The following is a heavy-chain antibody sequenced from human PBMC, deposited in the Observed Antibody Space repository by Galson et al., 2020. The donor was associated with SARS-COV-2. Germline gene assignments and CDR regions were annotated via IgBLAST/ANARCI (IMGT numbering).Heavy chain of an antibody. CDR1: GYTFTSYG. J-gene: IGHJ5*02. Sequence: SVKVSCKASGYTFTSYGISWVRQAPGQGLEWMGWISANNGNTNYAHNLQGRVTMTTDTSTSTAYMEMRSLRSDDTAVYYCARGLGSSGWYGGNWFDPWGQGTLVTVSS. CDR3: ARGLGSSGWYGGNWFDP. D-gene: IGHD6-19*01. V-gene: IGHV1-18*01. CDR2: ISANNGNT.